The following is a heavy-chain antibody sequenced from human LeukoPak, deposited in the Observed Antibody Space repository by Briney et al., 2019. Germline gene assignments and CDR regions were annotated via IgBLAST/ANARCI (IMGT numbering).Heavy chain of an antibody. CDR3: ARILWGVRGQNAFDI. D-gene: IGHD3-10*01. CDR1: GYTFTGYY. V-gene: IGHV1-2*02. CDR2: INPNSGGT. Sequence: GASVKVSCKASGYTFTGYYMHWVRQAPGQGLEWMGWINPNSGGTSYAQKFQGRVTMTRDTSISTAYMELSRLRSDDTAVYYCARILWGVRGQNAFDIWGQGTMVTVSS. J-gene: IGHJ3*02.